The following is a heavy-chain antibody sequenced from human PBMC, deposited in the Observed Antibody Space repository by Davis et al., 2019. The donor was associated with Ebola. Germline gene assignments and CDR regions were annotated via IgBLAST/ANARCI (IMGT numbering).Heavy chain of an antibody. CDR1: GFTFDDYA. V-gene: IGHV3-9*01. CDR2: ISWNSGSI. CDR3: AGQGYCSSIMCNHAPSGD. Sequence: PGGSLRLSCAASGFTFDDYAMHWVRQAPGKGLEWVSGISWNSGSIGYADSVKGRFTISRDNAKNSLYLQMNSLRPEDTAMYYCAGQGYCSSIMCNHAPSGDWGQGTLVTVSS. D-gene: IGHD2-15*01. J-gene: IGHJ4*02.